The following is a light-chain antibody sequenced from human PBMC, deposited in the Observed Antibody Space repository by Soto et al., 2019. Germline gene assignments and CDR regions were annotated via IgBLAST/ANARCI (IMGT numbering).Light chain of an antibody. CDR3: QQRVNWPPT. CDR2: DAS. CDR1: QSVSDY. Sequence: EIVLTQSPASLSLSPGERATLSCRAGQSVSDYLAWYQQKPGQSPRLLFFDASNRATGVPARFSAGGSGTDFTLIINSLEPEDFAVYYCQQRVNWPPTFGGGTKVEI. V-gene: IGKV3-11*01. J-gene: IGKJ4*01.